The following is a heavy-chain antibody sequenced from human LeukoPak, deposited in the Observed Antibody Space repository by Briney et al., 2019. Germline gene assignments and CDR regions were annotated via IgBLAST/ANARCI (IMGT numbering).Heavy chain of an antibody. V-gene: IGHV3-23*01. D-gene: IGHD3-10*01. CDR3: AKDGVWFGGFYYYYYYMDV. J-gene: IGHJ6*03. CDR1: GFTFSSYG. CDR2: ISGSGGST. Sequence: GGSLRLSCADSGFTFSSYGMSWVRQAPGKGLEWVSAISGSGGSTYYADSVKGRFTISRDNSKNTLYLQMNSLRAEDTAVYYCAKDGVWFGGFYYYYYYMDVWGKGTTVTISS.